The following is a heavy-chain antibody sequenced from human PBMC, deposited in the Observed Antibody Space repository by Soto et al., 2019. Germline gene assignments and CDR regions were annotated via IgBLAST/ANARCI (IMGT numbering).Heavy chain of an antibody. CDR1: GFTFSNAW. D-gene: IGHD3-16*02. V-gene: IGHV3-15*07. CDR2: IKSKTDGGTT. J-gene: IGHJ6*02. CDR3: TTDLPAYRRYYYYGMDV. Sequence: GGSLRLSCAASGFTFSNAWMNWVRQAPGKGLGWVGRIKSKTDGGTTDYAAPVKGRFTISRDDSKNTLYLQMNSLKTEDTAVYYCTTDLPAYRRYYYYGMDVWGQGTTVTVSS.